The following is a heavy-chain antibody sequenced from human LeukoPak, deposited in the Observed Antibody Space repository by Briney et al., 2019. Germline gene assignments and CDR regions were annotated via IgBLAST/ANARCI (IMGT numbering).Heavy chain of an antibody. D-gene: IGHD6-13*01. CDR2: IYYSGST. Sequence: SETLSLTCTVSGGSISSSSYYWGWIRQPPGKGLEWIGSIYYSGSTYYNPSLKSRVTISVDTSKNQFSLKLSSVTAADTAVYYCARARGSSSWYDYWGQGTLVTVSS. CDR3: ARARGSSSWYDY. V-gene: IGHV4-39*07. CDR1: GGSISSSSYY. J-gene: IGHJ4*02.